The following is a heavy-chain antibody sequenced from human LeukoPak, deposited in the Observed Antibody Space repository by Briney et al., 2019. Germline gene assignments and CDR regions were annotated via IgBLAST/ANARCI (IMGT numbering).Heavy chain of an antibody. V-gene: IGHV4-59*08. CDR1: GGSISSYY. D-gene: IGHD3-22*01. J-gene: IGHJ4*02. Sequence: SETLSLTCTVSGGSISSYYWSWIRQPPGKGLEWIGYIYYSGSTKYNPSLESRATMSVDTSKNQFSLKLSSVTAADTALYFCARTGYDSSGYAPDYWGQGTLVTVSS. CDR2: IYYSGST. CDR3: ARTGYDSSGYAPDY.